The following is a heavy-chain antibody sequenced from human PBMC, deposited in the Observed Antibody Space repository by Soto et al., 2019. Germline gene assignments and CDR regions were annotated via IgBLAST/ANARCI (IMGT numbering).Heavy chain of an antibody. CDR2: ISYDGSNK. J-gene: IGHJ6*02. V-gene: IGHV3-30-3*01. CDR3: ARDLFPSSPGWYGSYYYYGMDV. D-gene: IGHD6-19*01. Sequence: GGSLRLSCAASGFTFSSYAMHWVRQAPGKGLEWVAVISYDGSNKYYADSVKGRFTISRDNAKNTLYLQMNSLRAEDTAVYYCARDLFPSSPGWYGSYYYYGMDVWGQGTTVTVSS. CDR1: GFTFSSYA.